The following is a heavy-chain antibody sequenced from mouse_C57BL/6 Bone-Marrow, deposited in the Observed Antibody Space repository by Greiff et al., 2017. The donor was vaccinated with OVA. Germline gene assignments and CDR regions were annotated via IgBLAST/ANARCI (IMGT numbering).Heavy chain of an antibody. D-gene: IGHD1-1*01. CDR3: TTYYGSSYYFDY. V-gene: IGHV14-4*01. Sequence: EVQLQQSGAELVRPGASVKLSCTASGFNIKDDYMHWVKQRPEQGLEWIGWIDPANGDTEYASKFQGKATITADTSSNTAYLQLSSLTSEDTAVYYCTTYYGSSYYFDYWGQGTTLTVSS. CDR2: IDPANGDT. CDR1: GFNIKDDY. J-gene: IGHJ2*01.